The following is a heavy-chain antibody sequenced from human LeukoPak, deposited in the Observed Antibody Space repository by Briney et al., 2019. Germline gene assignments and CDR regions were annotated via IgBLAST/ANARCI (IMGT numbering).Heavy chain of an antibody. V-gene: IGHV4-59*12. CDR1: GGSISSYY. D-gene: IGHD3-10*01. CDR3: ARDYYGSGSYGWFDP. CDR2: IYYSGST. J-gene: IGHJ5*02. Sequence: PSETLSLTCTVSGGSISSYYWSWIRQPPGKGLEWIGYIYYSGSTNYNPSLKSRVTILVDTSKNQFSLKLSSLTAADTAVYYCARDYYGSGSYGWFDPWGQGTLVTVSS.